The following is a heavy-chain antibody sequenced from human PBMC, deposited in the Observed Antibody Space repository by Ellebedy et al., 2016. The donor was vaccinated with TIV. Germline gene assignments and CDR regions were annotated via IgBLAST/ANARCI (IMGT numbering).Heavy chain of an antibody. V-gene: IGHV3-30*18. CDR2: ISYDGSER. CDR3: AKEAYDILTGSQMYGMDV. J-gene: IGHJ6*02. D-gene: IGHD3-9*01. CDR1: GFTFGSYG. Sequence: GGSLRLSCAASGFTFGSYGMHWVRQAPGKGLEWVSFISYDGSERFYADSVQGRFTISRDNSENTLYVQMNSLRPDDTAVYYCAKEAYDILTGSQMYGMDVWGQGTTVTVSS.